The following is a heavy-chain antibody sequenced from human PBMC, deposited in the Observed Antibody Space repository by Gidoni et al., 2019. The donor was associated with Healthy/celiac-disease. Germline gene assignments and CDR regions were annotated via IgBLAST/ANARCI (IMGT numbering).Heavy chain of an antibody. J-gene: IGHJ2*01. D-gene: IGHD3-10*01. CDR2: IYYSGST. CDR3: ARAGSNYYGSGSPYWYFDL. V-gene: IGHV4-59*01. CDR1: GGSISSYY. Sequence: QVQLQESGPGLVKPSETLSLTCTVSGGSISSYYWSWIRQPPGKGLEWIGYIYYSGSTNYNPSLKSRVTISVDTSKIQFSLKLSSVTAADTAVYYCARAGSNYYGSGSPYWYFDLWGRGTLVTVSS.